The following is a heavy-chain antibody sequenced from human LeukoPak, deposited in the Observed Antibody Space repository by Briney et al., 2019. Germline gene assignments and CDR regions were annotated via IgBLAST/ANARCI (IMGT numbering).Heavy chain of an antibody. CDR1: GFTFRSYG. CDR2: IRYDGNNK. V-gene: IGHV3-30*02. Sequence: GGPLRLSCAASGFTFRSYGMHWVRQAPGKGLEWVAFIRYDGNNKYYGDSVKGRFTISRDNSKNTLYLQMNSLRAEDTAVYYCARGPSGYHNTGGQGTLVTVSS. D-gene: IGHD5-12*01. CDR3: ARGPSGYHNT. J-gene: IGHJ4*02.